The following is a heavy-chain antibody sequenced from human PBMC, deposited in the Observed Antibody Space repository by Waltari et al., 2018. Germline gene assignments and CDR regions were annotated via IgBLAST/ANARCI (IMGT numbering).Heavy chain of an antibody. Sequence: QVQLVQSGAEVKKPGASVKVSCKASGYTFTSYAMHWVRQAPGQRLEWMGWINAGNGNTKYSQKFQGRVTITRDTSTSTAYMELSSLRSEDTTVYYCARDTSIAAAGGAYYYGMDVWGQGTTVTVSS. CDR3: ARDTSIAAAGGAYYYGMDV. J-gene: IGHJ6*02. V-gene: IGHV1-3*01. CDR1: GYTFTSYA. D-gene: IGHD6-13*01. CDR2: INAGNGNT.